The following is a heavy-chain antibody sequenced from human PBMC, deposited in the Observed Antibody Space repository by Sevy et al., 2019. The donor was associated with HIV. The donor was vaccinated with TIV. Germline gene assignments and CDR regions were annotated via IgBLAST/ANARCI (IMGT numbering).Heavy chain of an antibody. CDR1: GFTFSDHY. CDR3: ARDADSNYRNDYYYYGMDV. CDR2: TRNKANSYTT. V-gene: IGHV3-72*01. J-gene: IGHJ6*02. Sequence: GGSLRLSCAASGFTFSDHYMDWVRQAPGKGLEWVGRTRNKANSYTTEYAASVKGRFTISRDDSKNSMYLQMNSLKTKDAAVYYCARDADSNYRNDYYYYGMDVWGQGTTVTVSS. D-gene: IGHD4-4*01.